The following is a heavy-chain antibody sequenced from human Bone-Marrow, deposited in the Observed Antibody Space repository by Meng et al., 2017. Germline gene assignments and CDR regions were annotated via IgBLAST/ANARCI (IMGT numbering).Heavy chain of an antibody. CDR1: GGSISASSFY. CDR3: ARANVNYGVVDP. V-gene: IGHV4-39*07. D-gene: IGHD3-10*01. Sequence: QLQLQQPGPGLVKPSETRSLTCNVSGGSISASSFYWGWIRQAPGKGLEWIGTLHDSGSTYYNPSLKSRVTISADTSNSQFSLKLSSVTAADTAVYYCARANVNYGVVDPWGQGTLVTVSS. CDR2: LHDSGST. J-gene: IGHJ5*02.